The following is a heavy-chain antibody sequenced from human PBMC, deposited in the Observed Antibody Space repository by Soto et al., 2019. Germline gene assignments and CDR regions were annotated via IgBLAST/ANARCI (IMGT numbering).Heavy chain of an antibody. D-gene: IGHD1-1*01. V-gene: IGHV4-30-4*01. Sequence: QVQLQESGPGLVKPSQTLSLTCTVSGGSISSGDYYWSWIRQPPGKGLEWIGYIYYSGSTNYNSSLKSRVTISKDTSENQFSLKLTSVTAADTAVYYCARYTTGGTGFDYWGQGTLVTVSS. J-gene: IGHJ4*02. CDR1: GGSISSGDYY. CDR3: ARYTTGGTGFDY. CDR2: IYYSGST.